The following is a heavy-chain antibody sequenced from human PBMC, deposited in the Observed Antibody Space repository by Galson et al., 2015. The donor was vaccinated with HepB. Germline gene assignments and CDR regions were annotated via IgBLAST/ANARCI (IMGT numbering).Heavy chain of an antibody. V-gene: IGHV3-33*01. CDR1: GFPFSSYG. CDR2: IWYDGSNR. Sequence: SLRLPCAASGFPFSSYGMHWVRQAPGKGLEWVAAIWYDGSNRYHADSVKGRFTISRDNSKNTLYLQMSSLRAEDTALYSCARDLSGSGGAFDFWGQGTMVIVSS. J-gene: IGHJ3*01. CDR3: ARDLSGSGGAFDF. D-gene: IGHD2-15*01.